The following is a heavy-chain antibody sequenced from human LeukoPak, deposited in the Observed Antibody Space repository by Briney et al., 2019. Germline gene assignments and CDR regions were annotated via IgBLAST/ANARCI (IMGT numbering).Heavy chain of an antibody. CDR1: GYTFTSYY. CDR2: INPSGGST. CDR3: AAGPQWLAPFDY. D-gene: IGHD6-19*01. V-gene: IGHV1-46*01. Sequence: ASVKVSCKASGYTFTSYYMHWVRQAPGQGLEWMGIINPSGGSTSYAQKFQGRVTMTRDMSTSTVYMELSSLRSEDTAVYYCAAGPQWLAPFDYWGQGTLVTVSS. J-gene: IGHJ4*02.